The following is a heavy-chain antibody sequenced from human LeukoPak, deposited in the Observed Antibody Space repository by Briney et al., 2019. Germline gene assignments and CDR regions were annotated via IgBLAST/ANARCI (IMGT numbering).Heavy chain of an antibody. CDR3: ASISYSSGSYGGY. CDR1: GFTFSSCG. D-gene: IGHD6-19*01. Sequence: PGGSLRLSCAASGFTFSSCGMHWVRQAPGKGLEWVAVISYDGSNKYYADSVKGRFTISRDNSKNTVYLQMNSLRAEDTSVYYCASISYSSGSYGGYWGQGTLVTVSS. J-gene: IGHJ4*02. CDR2: ISYDGSNK. V-gene: IGHV3-30*03.